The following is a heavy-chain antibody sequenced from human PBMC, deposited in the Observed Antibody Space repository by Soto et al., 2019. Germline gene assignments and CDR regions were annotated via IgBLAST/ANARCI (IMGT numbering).Heavy chain of an antibody. CDR2: MNPNSGNT. CDR3: ARGLYYDFWSGYPTWYYYYYMDV. V-gene: IGHV1-8*01. Sequence: ASVKVSCKASGYTFTSYDINWMRQATGQGLEWMGWMNPNSGNTGYAQKFQGRVTMTRNTSISTAYMELSSLRSEDTAVYYCARGLYYDFWSGYPTWYYYYYMDVWGKGTTVTVSS. CDR1: GYTFTSYD. J-gene: IGHJ6*03. D-gene: IGHD3-3*01.